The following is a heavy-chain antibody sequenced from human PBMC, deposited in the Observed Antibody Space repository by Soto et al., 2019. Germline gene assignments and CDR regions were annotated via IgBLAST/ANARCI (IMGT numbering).Heavy chain of an antibody. CDR3: AREGRNWNGLYFDY. V-gene: IGHV4-59*01. J-gene: IGHJ4*02. CDR2: IYYGGST. CDR1: GGSISSYY. D-gene: IGHD1-20*01. Sequence: PSETLSLTCTVSGGSISSYYWSWIRQPPGKGLEWIGYIYYGGSTNYNPSLKSRVTISVDTSKNQFSLKLSSVTAADTAVYYCAREGRNWNGLYFDYWGQGTLVTVSS.